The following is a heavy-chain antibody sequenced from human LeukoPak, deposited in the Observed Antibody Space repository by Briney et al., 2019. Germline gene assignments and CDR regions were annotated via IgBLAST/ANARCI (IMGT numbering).Heavy chain of an antibody. CDR2: INPDNGNT. Sequence: RASVTVSFKPSAYTFTTYGLSWVRQAPGQGHEWMGWINPDNGNTNYAQKFRGRVTITTDASTSTVYMELRSLRSDDTAVYYCARDFGTGSYLEYWGQGTPITVSS. D-gene: IGHD3-10*01. CDR1: AYTFTTYG. V-gene: IGHV1-18*01. J-gene: IGHJ4*02. CDR3: ARDFGTGSYLEY.